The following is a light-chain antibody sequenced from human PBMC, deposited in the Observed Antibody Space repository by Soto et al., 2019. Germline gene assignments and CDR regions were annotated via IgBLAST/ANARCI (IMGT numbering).Light chain of an antibody. CDR3: QQHGTSPIT. J-gene: IGKJ5*01. V-gene: IGKV3-20*01. CDR2: GAS. CDR1: QTVIHNH. Sequence: EIVLTQSPDTLSLSPGERATLSCRASQTVIHNHLAWHQQKPGQTPRLLVYGASSRATGIPDRFSGSGSGTDFTLTISRMATEDFAVYYCQQHGTSPITFGQGTRLEIK.